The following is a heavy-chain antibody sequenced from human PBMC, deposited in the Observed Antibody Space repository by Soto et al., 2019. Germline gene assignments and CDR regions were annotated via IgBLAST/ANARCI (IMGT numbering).Heavy chain of an antibody. V-gene: IGHV4-34*01. J-gene: IGHJ6*02. D-gene: IGHD5-12*01. CDR1: GGSFSGYY. CDR2: INHSGST. Sequence: SETLSLTCAVYGGSFSGYYWSWIRQPPGKGLEWIGEINHSGSTNYNPSLKSRVTISVDTSKNQFSLKLSSVTAADTAVYHCARWGYDSAYYYYGMDVWGQGTTVTVSS. CDR3: ARWGYDSAYYYYGMDV.